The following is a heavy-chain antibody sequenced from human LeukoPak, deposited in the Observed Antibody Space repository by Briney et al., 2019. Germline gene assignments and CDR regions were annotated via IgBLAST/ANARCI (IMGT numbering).Heavy chain of an antibody. V-gene: IGHV3-9*01. CDR3: AKGRTYYDILTGYYDY. CDR2: ISWNSGSI. Sequence: PGGSLRLSCAASGFTFDDYAMHWVRQAPGKGLEWVSGISWNSGSIGYADSVKGRFTISRDNAKDHLYLQMNSLRAEDTALYYCAKGRTYYDILTGYYDYWGQGTLVTVSS. J-gene: IGHJ4*02. CDR1: GFTFDDYA. D-gene: IGHD3-9*01.